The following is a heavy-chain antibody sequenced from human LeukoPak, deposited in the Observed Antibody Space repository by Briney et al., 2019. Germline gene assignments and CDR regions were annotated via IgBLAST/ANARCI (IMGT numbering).Heavy chain of an antibody. J-gene: IGHJ4*02. Sequence: SETLSLTCAVYGGSLSGYYWSWIRQPPGKGLEWIGEINHSGSTNYNPSLKSRVTISVDTSKNQFSLKLSSVTAADTAVYYCARGSKLYYYDSSGYYIFDYWGQGTLVTVSS. V-gene: IGHV4-34*01. CDR2: INHSGST. CDR3: ARGSKLYYYDSSGYYIFDY. D-gene: IGHD3-22*01. CDR1: GGSLSGYY.